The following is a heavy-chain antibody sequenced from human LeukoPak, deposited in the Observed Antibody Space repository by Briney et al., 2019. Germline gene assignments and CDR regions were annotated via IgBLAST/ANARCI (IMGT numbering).Heavy chain of an antibody. CDR1: GGSISSGSYY. V-gene: IGHV4-61*02. D-gene: IGHD3/OR15-3a*01. CDR2: IYTSGST. J-gene: IGHJ4*02. Sequence: SQTLPLTCTVSGGSISSGSYYWSWIRQPAGKGLEWIGRIYTSGSTNYNPSLKSRVTISVDTSKNQFSLKLSSVTAADTAVYYCARGVGLELHYWGQGTLVTVSS. CDR3: ARGVGLELHY.